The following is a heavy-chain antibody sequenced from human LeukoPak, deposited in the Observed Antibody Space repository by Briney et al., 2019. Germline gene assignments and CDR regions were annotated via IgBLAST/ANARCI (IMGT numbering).Heavy chain of an antibody. D-gene: IGHD6-19*01. J-gene: IGHJ4*02. Sequence: GGSLRLSCAASGFTFSSYGMHWVRQAPGKGLEGVAVISYDGSNKYYADSVKGRFTISRDNSKNTLYLQMNSLRAEDTAVYYCAKDQVLYSSGWYYFDYWGQGTLVTVSS. CDR2: ISYDGSNK. CDR3: AKDQVLYSSGWYYFDY. V-gene: IGHV3-30*18. CDR1: GFTFSSYG.